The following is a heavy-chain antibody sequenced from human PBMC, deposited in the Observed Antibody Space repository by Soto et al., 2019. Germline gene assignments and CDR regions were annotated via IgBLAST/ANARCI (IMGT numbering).Heavy chain of an antibody. D-gene: IGHD6-13*01. V-gene: IGHV1-8*01. J-gene: IGHJ6*02. CDR2: MNPNSGKT. CDR1: GYTFTSYD. Sequence: QVQLVQSGAEVKKPGASVKVSCKASGYTFTSYDINWVRQATGQGLEWRGWMNPNSGKTGYAQKFKGRVTMTRNTSISTAYMELSSLRSEDTAVYYCARGESSSWPPNYYYDGMDVWGQGTTVTVSS. CDR3: ARGESSSWPPNYYYDGMDV.